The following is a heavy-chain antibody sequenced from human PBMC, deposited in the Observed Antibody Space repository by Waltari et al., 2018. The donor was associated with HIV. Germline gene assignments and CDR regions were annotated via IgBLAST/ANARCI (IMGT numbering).Heavy chain of an antibody. CDR3: ARVGGELLLRKAADY. CDR2: SRASSNST. Sequence: EVQLLESGGGLVQPGGSLRLSCAASGFSFSIYTMTWVRQAPGKGLEWVSTSRASSNSTYYSDAVRGRFTISRDNSKKTLYLQMNSLRPEDTAVYYCARVGGELLLRKAADYWGQGTLVTVSS. D-gene: IGHD1-26*01. J-gene: IGHJ4*02. V-gene: IGHV3-23*01. CDR1: GFSFSIYT.